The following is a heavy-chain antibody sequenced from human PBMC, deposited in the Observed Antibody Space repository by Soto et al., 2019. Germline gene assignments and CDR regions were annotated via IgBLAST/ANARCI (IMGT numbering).Heavy chain of an antibody. Sequence: ASVKVSCKASGYTFTGYYMHWVRQAPGQGLEWMGWINPNSGGTNYAQKFQGRVTMTRDTSISTAYMELSRLRSDDTAVYYCARRLDYYDSSGPDYWGQGTLVTVSS. CDR1: GYTFTGYY. V-gene: IGHV1-2*02. CDR3: ARRLDYYDSSGPDY. CDR2: INPNSGGT. D-gene: IGHD3-22*01. J-gene: IGHJ4*02.